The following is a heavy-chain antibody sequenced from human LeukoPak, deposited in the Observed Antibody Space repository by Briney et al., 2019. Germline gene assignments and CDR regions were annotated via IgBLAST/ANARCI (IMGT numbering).Heavy chain of an antibody. Sequence: GGSLRLSCAASGFTFSSYAMSWVRQAPGKGLEWVSGMSGSGGSTYYADSVKGRFTISRDNSKNTLYLQMNTLRAEDTAVYYCAKDREYSYIYDAFDIWGQGTLVTVSS. V-gene: IGHV3-23*01. J-gene: IGHJ3*02. CDR3: AKDREYSYIYDAFDI. CDR1: GFTFSSYA. D-gene: IGHD2/OR15-2a*01. CDR2: MSGSGGST.